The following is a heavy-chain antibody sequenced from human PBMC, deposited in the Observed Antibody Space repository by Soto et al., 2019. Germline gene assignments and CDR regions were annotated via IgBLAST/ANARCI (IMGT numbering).Heavy chain of an antibody. D-gene: IGHD5-12*01. V-gene: IGHV2-5*02. CDR2: IYWDEDK. J-gene: IGHJ4*02. CDR1: GFSLSTRGVA. Sequence: QITLKESGPTLVKPTQTLTLTCTFSGFSLSTRGVAVGWFRQPPGKALEWLALIYWDEDKWYSPSLKSRLTSTDDTSKNQVVLTMTHMDPVDTATYYCAHRPRGYAYYFDYWGQGTLVTVSS. CDR3: AHRPRGYAYYFDY.